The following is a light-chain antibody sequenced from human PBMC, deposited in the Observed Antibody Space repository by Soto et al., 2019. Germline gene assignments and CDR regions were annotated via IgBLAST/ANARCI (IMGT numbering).Light chain of an antibody. V-gene: IGKV3D-15*01. Sequence: EIVLTQSPATLSLSPGPRATLSCRASQTISGTLAWYQQKPGQAPRLLIYGASTRAAGVPARFSGGGFGTEFTLTISSLQTEDFALYYCQNCNAYPWTFGQGTKVDIK. CDR2: GAS. CDR3: QNCNAYPWT. J-gene: IGKJ1*01. CDR1: QTISGT.